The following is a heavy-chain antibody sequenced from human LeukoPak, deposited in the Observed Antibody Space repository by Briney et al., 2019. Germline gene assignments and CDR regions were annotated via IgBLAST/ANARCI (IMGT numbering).Heavy chain of an antibody. CDR2: MNPNSGNT. V-gene: IGHV1-8*01. Sequence: EASVKVSCKASGYTFTSYDISGVRQATGQGLEGMGRMNPNSGNTGYAQKYQDRVTITRHTAISTAYMELSSLRSEDTAVYYCARRPYYYFGMDAWGQGTTVTVSS. CDR3: ARRPYYYFGMDA. J-gene: IGHJ6*02. CDR1: GYTFTSYD.